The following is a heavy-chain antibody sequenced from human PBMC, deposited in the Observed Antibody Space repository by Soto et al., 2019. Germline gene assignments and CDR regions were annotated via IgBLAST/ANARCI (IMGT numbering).Heavy chain of an antibody. J-gene: IGHJ4*02. CDR2: IYYSGST. D-gene: IGHD3-10*01. CDR3: ARGSPQLWCGELFLGVIFDY. Sequence: QVQLQESGPGLVKPSQTLSLTCTVSGGSISSGGYYWSWIRQHPGKGLEWIGYIYYSGSTYYNPSLKSRVTISVDTSKIQFSLKLSSVTAADTAVYYCARGSPQLWCGELFLGVIFDYWGQGTLVTVSS. CDR1: GGSISSGGYY. V-gene: IGHV4-31*03.